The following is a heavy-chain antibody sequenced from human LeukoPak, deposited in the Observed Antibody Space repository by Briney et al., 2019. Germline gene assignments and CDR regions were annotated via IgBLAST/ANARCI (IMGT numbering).Heavy chain of an antibody. CDR1: GYTFTGYY. J-gene: IGHJ6*03. Sequence: ASVKVSCKASGYTFTGYYMHWVRQAPGQGLEWMGWINPNSGGTNYAQKFQGRVTMTRDTSISTAYMELSRLRSDDTAVYYCARRGGRGYYYYYMDVWGKGTTVTVSS. CDR2: INPNSGGT. CDR3: ARRGGRGYYYYYMDV. V-gene: IGHV1-2*02. D-gene: IGHD3-16*01.